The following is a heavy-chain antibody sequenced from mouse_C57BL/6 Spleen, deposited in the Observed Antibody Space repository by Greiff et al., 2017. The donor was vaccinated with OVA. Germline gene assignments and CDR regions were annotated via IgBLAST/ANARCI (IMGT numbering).Heavy chain of an antibody. D-gene: IGHD2-4*01. CDR3: ARGGLGYFDY. CDR1: GYAFTNYL. Sequence: QVQLQQSGAELVRPGTSVKVSCKASGYAFTNYLIEWVKQRPGQGLEWIGVINPGSGGTNYNEKFKGKATLTADKSSSTAYMQLSSLTSEDSAVYFCARGGLGYFDYWGQGTTLTVSS. V-gene: IGHV1-54*01. J-gene: IGHJ2*01. CDR2: INPGSGGT.